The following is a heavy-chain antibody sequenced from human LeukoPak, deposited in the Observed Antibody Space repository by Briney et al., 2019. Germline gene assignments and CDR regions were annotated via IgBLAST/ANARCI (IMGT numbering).Heavy chain of an antibody. CDR2: INWNGGST. J-gene: IGHJ6*03. D-gene: IGHD4-17*01. Sequence: PGGSLRLSCAASGITFGDYGMSWVRQAPGKGLEWVSGINWNGGSTGYADSVKGRFTISRDNAKNSLYLQMNSLRAEDTALYYCARVATVTTYYYYYMDVWGKGTTVTVSS. CDR3: ARVATVTTYYYYYMDV. V-gene: IGHV3-20*04. CDR1: GITFGDYG.